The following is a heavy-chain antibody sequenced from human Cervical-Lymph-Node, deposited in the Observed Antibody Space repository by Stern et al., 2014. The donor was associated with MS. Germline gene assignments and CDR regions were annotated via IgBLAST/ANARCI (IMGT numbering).Heavy chain of an antibody. J-gene: IGHJ4*02. Sequence: VQLVDSGGGVVQPGGSLRLSCAASGFTFNRSPIHWVRQAPGKGLEWVAFISSGGNNRYYRDSVKGRFTMSRDNSKNTVYLQMNSLRPEDSAVFYCAREGPTGDHFDYWGQGTLVTVSS. CDR2: ISSGGNNR. V-gene: IGHV3-30*04. D-gene: IGHD4-17*01. CDR1: GFTFNRSP. CDR3: AREGPTGDHFDY.